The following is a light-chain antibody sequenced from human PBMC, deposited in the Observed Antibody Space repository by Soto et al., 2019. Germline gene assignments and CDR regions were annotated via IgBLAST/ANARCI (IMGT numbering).Light chain of an antibody. J-gene: IGLJ2*01. Sequence: QSVLTQPPSVSAAPGQKVTISCSGSSSNIGNNYVSWYQQLPGTAPKLLIYDNNKRPSGIADRFSGSKSGTSATLGITGLQTGDEADYYCGTWDSSLSAVVFGGGTKLIVL. V-gene: IGLV1-51*01. CDR2: DNN. CDR3: GTWDSSLSAVV. CDR1: SSNIGNNY.